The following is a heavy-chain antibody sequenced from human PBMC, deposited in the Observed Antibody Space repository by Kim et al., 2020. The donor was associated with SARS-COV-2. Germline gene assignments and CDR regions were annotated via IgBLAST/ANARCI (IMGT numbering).Heavy chain of an antibody. Sequence: SVDSVQGRLTISRDTAQNSLFLQMNSLVAEDTAVYSCAKYSSSWKIFDYWGQGTLVTVSS. CDR3: AKYSSSWKIFDY. D-gene: IGHD4-4*01. J-gene: IGHJ4*02. V-gene: IGHV3-7*01.